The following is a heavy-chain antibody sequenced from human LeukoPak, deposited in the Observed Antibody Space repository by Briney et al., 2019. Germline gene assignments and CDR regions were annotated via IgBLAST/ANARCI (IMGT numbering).Heavy chain of an antibody. J-gene: IGHJ3*02. V-gene: IGHV3-23*01. D-gene: IGHD3-22*01. CDR2: SGDNT. Sequence: AVRSLRLSCAASGFTFSSYAISWVRQAPGKGLEWGSSSGDNTRYADPLNGRFTISRDNSKNTLDLKMNGLSAEDTAVYYCAKSWRYYDSSNYYAFDIWGQGTMVTVSS. CDR1: GFTFSSYA. CDR3: AKSWRYYDSSNYYAFDI.